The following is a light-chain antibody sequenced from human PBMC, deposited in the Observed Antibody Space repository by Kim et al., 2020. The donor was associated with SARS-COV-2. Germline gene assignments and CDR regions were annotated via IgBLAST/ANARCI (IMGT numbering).Light chain of an antibody. CDR3: SSYTSSSTL. Sequence: LSQPASVSGSPGQSITISCTGTSSDVGGYNYVSWYQQHPGKAPKLMIYDVSKRPSGVSNRFSGSKSGNTASLTISGLQAEDEADYYCSSYTSSSTLFGGGTQLTVL. CDR2: DVS. V-gene: IGLV2-14*01. J-gene: IGLJ2*01. CDR1: SSDVGGYNY.